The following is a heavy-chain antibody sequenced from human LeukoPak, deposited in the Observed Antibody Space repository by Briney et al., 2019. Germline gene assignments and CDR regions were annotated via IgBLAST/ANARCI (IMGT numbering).Heavy chain of an antibody. J-gene: IGHJ4*02. Sequence: SETLSLTCAVYGGSFSGYYWSWIRQPPGKGLEWIGEINHSGSTNYNPSLKSRVTISVDTSKNQFSLKLSSVTAADTAVYYCARGQTIVGATGDYWGQGTLVTVSS. D-gene: IGHD1-26*01. CDR3: ARGQTIVGATGDY. V-gene: IGHV4-34*01. CDR2: INHSGST. CDR1: GGSFSGYY.